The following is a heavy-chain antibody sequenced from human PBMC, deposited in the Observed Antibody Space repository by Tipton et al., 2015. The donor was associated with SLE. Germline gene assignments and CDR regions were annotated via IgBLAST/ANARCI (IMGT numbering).Heavy chain of an antibody. CDR2: IYYTISA. CDR1: GGSISSADYY. CDR3: ARDLAWGSWGY. J-gene: IGHJ4*02. D-gene: IGHD7-27*01. Sequence: TLSLTCTVSGGSISSADYYWSWIRQHPGKGLEWIGYIYYTISAYYNPSLKSRVIISLDTSKNHFSLKLSSVTAADTAVYYCARDLAWGSWGYWGQGTLVTVSS. V-gene: IGHV4-31*03.